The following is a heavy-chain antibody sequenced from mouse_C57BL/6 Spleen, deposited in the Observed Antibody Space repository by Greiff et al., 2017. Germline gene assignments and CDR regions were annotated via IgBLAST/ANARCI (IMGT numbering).Heavy chain of an antibody. J-gene: IGHJ2*01. CDR2: IYPGSGST. Sequence: QVHVKQPGAELVKPGASVKMSCKASGYTFTSYWITWVKQRPGQGLEWIGDIYPGSGSTNYNEKFKSKATLTVDTSSSTAYMQLSSLTSEDSAVYYCARSVSYWGQGTTLTVSS. CDR1: GYTFTSYW. V-gene: IGHV1-55*01. CDR3: ARSVSY.